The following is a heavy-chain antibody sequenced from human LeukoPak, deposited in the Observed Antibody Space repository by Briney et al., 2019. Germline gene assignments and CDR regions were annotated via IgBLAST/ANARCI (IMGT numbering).Heavy chain of an antibody. J-gene: IGHJ4*02. D-gene: IGHD3-10*01. CDR3: ARGVAGSYYNYFDY. CDR1: GGSITSGAYY. CDR2: IYSSGIT. V-gene: IGHV4-31*03. Sequence: SQTLSLTCTVSGGSITSGAYYWTWIRQHPGKGLEWIGYIYSSGITYYNPSLKSRIIISVDTPNNQFSLKLSSVTDADTAVYYCARGVAGSYYNYFDYWGQGTLVTASS.